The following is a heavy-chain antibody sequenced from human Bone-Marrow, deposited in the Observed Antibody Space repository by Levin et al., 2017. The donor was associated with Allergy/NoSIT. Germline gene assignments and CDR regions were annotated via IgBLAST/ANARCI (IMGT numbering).Heavy chain of an antibody. CDR2: IDPSDSYT. Sequence: RGESLKISCKTSGYIFTNNWISWVRQMPGKGLEWMGRIDPSDSYTYYSPSFEGHVTISADKSISTAYLQWSSLKASDTATYYCAQKGRFNDHWGQGTLVTVSS. CDR3: AQKGRFNDH. J-gene: IGHJ5*02. CDR1: GYIFTNNW. V-gene: IGHV5-10-1*01.